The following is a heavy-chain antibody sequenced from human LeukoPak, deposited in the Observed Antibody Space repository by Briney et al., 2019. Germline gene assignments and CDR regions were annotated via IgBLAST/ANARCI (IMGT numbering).Heavy chain of an antibody. CDR3: ARGASSGSYLNWFDP. J-gene: IGHJ5*02. Sequence: SVKVSCKASGGTFGSYAISWVRQAPGQGLEWMGGIIPILGTANYAQKFQGRVTITTDESTSTAYMELSSLRSEDTAVYYCARGASSGSYLNWFDPWGQGTLVTVSS. CDR2: IIPILGTA. V-gene: IGHV1-69*05. CDR1: GGTFGSYA. D-gene: IGHD3-10*01.